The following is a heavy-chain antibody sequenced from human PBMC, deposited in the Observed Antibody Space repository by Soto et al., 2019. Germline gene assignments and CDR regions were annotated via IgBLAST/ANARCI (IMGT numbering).Heavy chain of an antibody. Sequence: GGSLRLSCAASGFTFSSYAMSWVRQAPGKGLEWVSAISGSGGSTYYADSVKGRFTISRDNSKNTLYLQMNSLRAEDTAVYYCARWHRHGWGVIVPPRNRYFDYWGQGTLVTVSS. CDR1: GFTFSSYA. CDR3: ARWHRHGWGVIVPPRNRYFDY. V-gene: IGHV3-23*01. CDR2: ISGSGGST. D-gene: IGHD3-16*02. J-gene: IGHJ4*02.